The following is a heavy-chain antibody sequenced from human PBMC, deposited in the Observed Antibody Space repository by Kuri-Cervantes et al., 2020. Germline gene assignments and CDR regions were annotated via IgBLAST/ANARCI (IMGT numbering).Heavy chain of an antibody. CDR3: AGVGGYSDYAIEY. J-gene: IGHJ4*02. Sequence: GESLKISCAASGFTFDDYGMSWVRQAPGKGLEWVSGLNWNGGNTGYADSVKGRFTISRDNAKNSLYLQMNSLRAEDTALYYCAGVGGYSDYAIEYWGQGTLVTVSS. CDR1: GFTFDDYG. D-gene: IGHD5-12*01. V-gene: IGHV3-20*04. CDR2: LNWNGGNT.